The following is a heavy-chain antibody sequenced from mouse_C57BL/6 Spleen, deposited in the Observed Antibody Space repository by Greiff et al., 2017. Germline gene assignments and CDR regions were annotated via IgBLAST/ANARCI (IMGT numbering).Heavy chain of an antibody. J-gene: IGHJ3*01. V-gene: IGHV1-80*01. CDR3: ARFYCSSPAWFAY. Sequence: VQLQQSGAELVKPGASVKISCKASGYAFSSYWMNWVKQRPGKGLEWIGQIYPGDGDTTYNGKFKGKATLTADKSSSTAYMQLRSLTSEDSAVXFCARFYCSSPAWFAYWGQGTLVTVSA. CDR2: IYPGDGDT. CDR1: GYAFSSYW. D-gene: IGHD1-1*01.